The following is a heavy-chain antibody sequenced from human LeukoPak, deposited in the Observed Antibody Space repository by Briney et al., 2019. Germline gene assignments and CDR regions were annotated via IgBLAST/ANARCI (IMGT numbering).Heavy chain of an antibody. V-gene: IGHV4-59*01. D-gene: IGHD6-13*01. CDR1: GGSISSYY. CDR3: ARSSSWYYFDY. J-gene: IGHJ4*02. Sequence: PSETLSLTCTVSGGSISSYYWSWIRQPPGKGLEWIGYIYYSGSTNYNPSLKSRVTISVDTSKNQFSLKLSSVTAADTAVHYCARSSSWYYFDYWGQGTLVTVSS. CDR2: IYYSGST.